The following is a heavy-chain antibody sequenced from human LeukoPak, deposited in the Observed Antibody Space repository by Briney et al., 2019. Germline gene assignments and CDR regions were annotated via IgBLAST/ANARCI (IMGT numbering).Heavy chain of an antibody. V-gene: IGHV3-7*01. CDR2: IRDDGGEI. CDR1: GFTFSSYW. D-gene: IGHD5-12*01. CDR3: ARDKPRGSCYGSIFDS. Sequence: PGGSLRLSCEASGFTFSSYWMSWVRQAPGKGLEWVANIRDDGGEIYYVDSVKGRFTISRDNAKSSLFLQMNSLRAEDAAVYYCARDKPRGSCYGSIFDSWGQGTLVTVSS. J-gene: IGHJ4*02.